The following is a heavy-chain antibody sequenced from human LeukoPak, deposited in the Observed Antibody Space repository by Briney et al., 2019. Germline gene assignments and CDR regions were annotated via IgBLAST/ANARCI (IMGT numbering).Heavy chain of an antibody. CDR3: AKEGSIFGVVIRPYYFDY. J-gene: IGHJ4*02. D-gene: IGHD3-3*01. V-gene: IGHV3-7*01. CDR1: GFSVSRYW. Sequence: GGSLRLSCAASGFSVSRYWMSWVRQAPGEGLEWVANIKQDESEKDYVDSVRGRFTISRDNAKNSLYLQMNSLRAEDTAVYYCAKEGSIFGVVIRPYYFDYWGQGTLVTVSS. CDR2: IKQDESEK.